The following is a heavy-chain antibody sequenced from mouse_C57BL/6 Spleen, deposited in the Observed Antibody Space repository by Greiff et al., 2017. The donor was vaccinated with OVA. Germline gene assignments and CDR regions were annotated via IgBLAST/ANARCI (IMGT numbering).Heavy chain of an antibody. CDR2: ISYDGSN. D-gene: IGHD2-5*01. Sequence: EVQLQQSGPGLVKPSQSLSLTCSVTGYSITSGYYWNWIRQFPGNKLEWMGYISYDGSNNYNPSLKNRISITRDTSKNQFFLKLNSVTTEDTATYYCARGGSYYSNYLFAYWGQGTLVTVSA. CDR3: ARGGSYYSNYLFAY. CDR1: GYSITSGYY. J-gene: IGHJ3*01. V-gene: IGHV3-6*01.